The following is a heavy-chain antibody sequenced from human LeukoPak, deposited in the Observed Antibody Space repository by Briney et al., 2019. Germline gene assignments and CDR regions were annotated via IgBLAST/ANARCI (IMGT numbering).Heavy chain of an antibody. D-gene: IGHD5-18*01. CDR1: GGSISSSSYY. V-gene: IGHV4-39*07. CDR3: ARDTYNYGSSAYYFDY. Sequence: SETLSLTCTVSGGSISSSSYYWGWIRQPPGKGLEWIGNIYYSGSTYYNPSLKSRVTISVDTSKNQFSLKLSSVTAADTAVYYCARDTYNYGSSAYYFDYWGQGTLVTVSS. J-gene: IGHJ4*02. CDR2: IYYSGST.